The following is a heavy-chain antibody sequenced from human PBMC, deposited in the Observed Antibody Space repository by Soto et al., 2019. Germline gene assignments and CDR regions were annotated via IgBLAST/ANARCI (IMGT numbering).Heavy chain of an antibody. Sequence: SVKVSCKASGYTFTSYGISCVRQAPGQWLEWMGGIIPIFGTANYAQKFQGRVTITADESTSTAYMELSSLRSEDTAVYYCARDYSNYDSNWFDPWGQGTLVTVSS. CDR1: GYTFTSYG. J-gene: IGHJ5*02. V-gene: IGHV1-69*13. D-gene: IGHD4-4*01. CDR3: ARDYSNYDSNWFDP. CDR2: IIPIFGTA.